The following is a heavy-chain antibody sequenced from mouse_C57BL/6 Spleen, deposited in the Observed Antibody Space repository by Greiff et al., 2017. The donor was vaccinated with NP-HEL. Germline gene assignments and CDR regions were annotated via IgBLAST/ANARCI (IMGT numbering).Heavy chain of an antibody. CDR2: IYPRSGNT. Sequence: VQLQQSGAELARPGASVKLSCKASGYTFTSYGISWVKQRTGQGLEWIGEIYPRSGNTYYNEKFKGKATLTADTSSNTAYLQLSSLTSEDTAVYYCTTRRGSSYNYAMDYWGQGTSVTVSS. D-gene: IGHD1-1*01. CDR1: GYTFTSYG. CDR3: TTRRGSSYNYAMDY. V-gene: IGHV1-81*01. J-gene: IGHJ4*01.